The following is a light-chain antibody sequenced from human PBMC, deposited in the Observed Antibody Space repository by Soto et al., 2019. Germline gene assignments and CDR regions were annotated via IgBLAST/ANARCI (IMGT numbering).Light chain of an antibody. Sequence: DIVMTQSPLSLXXXPGEPASISCRSSQSLLHSNGYNYLDWYLQKPGQSPQLLIYLGSNRASGVPDRFSGSGSGTDFTLKISRVEAEDVGVYYCMQALQTPFTFAGGTKVEIK. CDR2: LGS. V-gene: IGKV2-28*01. CDR3: MQALQTPFT. CDR1: QSLLHSNGYNY. J-gene: IGKJ4*01.